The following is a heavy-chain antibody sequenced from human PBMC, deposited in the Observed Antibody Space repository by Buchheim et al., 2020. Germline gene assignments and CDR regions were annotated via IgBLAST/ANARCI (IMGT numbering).Heavy chain of an antibody. Sequence: QVQLQESGPGLVKPSQTLSLTCTGSGGSISSGGFYWTWIRKPAGKGLEWIGRIYTSGTTDYNPSPKSRAIISLDTSKNQFSLDLTSVTAADSAVYYCARGTPNCGGGGCHGVWFDPWGQGIL. V-gene: IGHV4-61*02. CDR2: IYTSGTT. D-gene: IGHD2-21*01. J-gene: IGHJ5*02. CDR1: GGSISSGGFY. CDR3: ARGTPNCGGGGCHGVWFDP.